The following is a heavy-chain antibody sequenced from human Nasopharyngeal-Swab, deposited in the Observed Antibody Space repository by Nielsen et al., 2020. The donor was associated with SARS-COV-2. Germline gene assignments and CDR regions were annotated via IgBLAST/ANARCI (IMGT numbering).Heavy chain of an antibody. J-gene: IGHJ2*01. V-gene: IGHV3-66*01. CDR2: IYSGGST. Sequence: GGSLRLSCAASRFTVSSNYMSWVRQAPGKGLEWVSVIYSGGSTYYADSVKGRFTISRDNSKNTLYLQMNSLRAEDTAVYYCARATFADWYFDLWGRGTLVTVSS. D-gene: IGHD2/OR15-2a*01. CDR1: RFTVSSNY. CDR3: ARATFADWYFDL.